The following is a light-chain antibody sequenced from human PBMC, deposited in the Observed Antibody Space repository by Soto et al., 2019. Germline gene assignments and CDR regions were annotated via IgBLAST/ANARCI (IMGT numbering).Light chain of an antibody. CDR2: DVS. CDR3: SSYTSSSTLVV. V-gene: IGLV2-14*01. CDR1: SIDVGGYNY. Sequence: QSALTQPASVSGSPGPSITISCTGTSIDVGGYNYVSWYQQHPGKAPKLMIYDVSNRPSGVSNRFSGSKSGNTASLTISGLQAEDEADYYCSSYTSSSTLVVFGGGTKLTVL. J-gene: IGLJ2*01.